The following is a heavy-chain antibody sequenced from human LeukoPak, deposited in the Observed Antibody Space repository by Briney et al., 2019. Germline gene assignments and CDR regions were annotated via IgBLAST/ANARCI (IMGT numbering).Heavy chain of an antibody. CDR3: ASGSYYDFWSGYGVYFDY. CDR1: GFTFSSYE. D-gene: IGHD3-3*01. Sequence: GGSLRLSCAASGFTFSSYEMNWVRQAPGKGLECVSVMYRGGSAYYADSVKGRFTISRDNSKNTLYLQMNSLRAEDTAVYYCASGSYYDFWSGYGVYFDYWGQGTLVTVSS. CDR2: MYRGGSA. J-gene: IGHJ4*02. V-gene: IGHV3-53*01.